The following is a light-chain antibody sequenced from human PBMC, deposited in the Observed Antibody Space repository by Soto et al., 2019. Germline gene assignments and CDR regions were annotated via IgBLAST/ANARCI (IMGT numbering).Light chain of an antibody. J-gene: IGLJ1*01. V-gene: IGLV2-14*01. CDR3: SSYTSSSTLLYV. Sequence: QSALTQPASVSGSPGQSITISCTGTSSDVGGYNYVSCYQQHPGNATKLMIYDVSNRPSGVSNRFSGSKSGNTASLTISGLQAEDEADYYCSSYTSSSTLLYVFGTGTKVTVL. CDR2: DVS. CDR1: SSDVGGYNY.